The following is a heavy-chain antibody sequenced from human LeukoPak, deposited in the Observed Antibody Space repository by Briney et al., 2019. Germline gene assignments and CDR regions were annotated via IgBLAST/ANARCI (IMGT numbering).Heavy chain of an antibody. V-gene: IGHV3-23*01. CDR3: AKARPGFDY. J-gene: IGHJ4*02. CDR2: ISGGGGST. CDR1: GFTFSSYW. Sequence: GGSLRLSCAASGFTFSSYWMHWVRQAPGKGLEWVSAISGGGGSTDYADSVKGRFTISRDNSKNTLYLQINSLRAEDTAVYYCAKARPGFDYWGLGTLVTVSS.